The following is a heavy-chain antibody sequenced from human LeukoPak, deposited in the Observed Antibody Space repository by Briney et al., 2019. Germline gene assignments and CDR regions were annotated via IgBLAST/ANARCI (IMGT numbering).Heavy chain of an antibody. CDR3: ARHEFAGPFAY. D-gene: IGHD6-13*01. Sequence: SETLSLTCTVSGGSMTNYYWSWIRQPPGKGLEWISYIYQTGDTGYNPSLKSRATISLDMSKNQFSLKLSAVTAADTAVCYCARHEFAGPFAYWGQGTLVTVSS. CDR1: GGSMTNYY. CDR2: IYQTGDT. J-gene: IGHJ4*02. V-gene: IGHV4-59*08.